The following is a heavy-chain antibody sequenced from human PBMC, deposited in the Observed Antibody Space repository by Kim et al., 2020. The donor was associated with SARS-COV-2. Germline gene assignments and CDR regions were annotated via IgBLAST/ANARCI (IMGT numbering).Heavy chain of an antibody. CDR3: ARSGNGYNAFGI. J-gene: IGHJ4*02. Sequence: GGSLRLSCAASGLSFSDSYMNWVRQAPGKGLEWLSFISTRGESIFYADSVEGRFTISRANAKNSLYLQMNYLRDEDTAVYYCARSGNGYNAFGIWGQG. V-gene: IGHV3-11*01. D-gene: IGHD5-12*01. CDR1: GLSFSDSY. CDR2: ISTRGESI.